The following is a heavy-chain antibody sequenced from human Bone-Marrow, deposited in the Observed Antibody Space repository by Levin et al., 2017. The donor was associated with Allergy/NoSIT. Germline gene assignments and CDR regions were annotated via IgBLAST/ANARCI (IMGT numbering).Heavy chain of an antibody. CDR2: ISWDSSII. V-gene: IGHV3-9*01. D-gene: IGHD3-16*01. CDR3: VKDIKDLKFGAGARRGYFEY. J-gene: IGHJ4*02. Sequence: GGSLRLSCAASGFAFDDFAMHWVRQAPGKGLEWVSYISWDSSIIKYVDSVKGRFTVSRDNDNKILYLQMRNLRPEDTALYYCVKDIKDLKFGAGARRGYFEYWGQGTQVTVPS. CDR1: GFAFDDFA.